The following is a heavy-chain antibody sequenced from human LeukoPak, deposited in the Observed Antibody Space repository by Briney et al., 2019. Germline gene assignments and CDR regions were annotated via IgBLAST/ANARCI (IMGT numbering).Heavy chain of an antibody. Sequence: GGSLRLSCAASGFTVSSNYMSWVRQAPGKGLEWVSVIYSGGSTYYADSVKGRFTISRDNSKNTLYLQMNSLRAEDTAVYYCARDVPSDILTGYYDDAYFDYCGQGTLVTVSS. CDR3: ARDVPSDILTGYYDDAYFDY. CDR2: IYSGGST. CDR1: GFTVSSNY. D-gene: IGHD3-9*01. J-gene: IGHJ4*02. V-gene: IGHV3-53*01.